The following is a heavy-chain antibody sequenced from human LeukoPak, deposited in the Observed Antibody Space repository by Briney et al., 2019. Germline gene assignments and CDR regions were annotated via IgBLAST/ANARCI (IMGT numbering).Heavy chain of an antibody. V-gene: IGHV4-59*01. Sequence: SETLSLTCTVSGGTISSYYMSWIRQPPGKGLEWIGYINYSGSTNYNPSLMRRVSISVNTSTNQFPQKLSSGIAADAAVYYCWGRDYWGGGAL. CDR2: INYSGST. D-gene: IGHD3-16*01. CDR3: WGRDY. J-gene: IGHJ4*02. CDR1: GGTISSYY.